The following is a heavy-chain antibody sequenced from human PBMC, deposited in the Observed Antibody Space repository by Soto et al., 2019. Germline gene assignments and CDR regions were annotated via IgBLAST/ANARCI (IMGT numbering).Heavy chain of an antibody. CDR1: GVSISSSNW. Sequence: SETLSLTCAVSGVSISSSNWWSWVRQPPGKGLEWIGEIYHSGSTNYNPSLKSRVTISVDKSKNQFSLKLSSVTAADTAVYYCARSRDYYDSSGYHMRRDYFDYWGQGTLVTVSS. D-gene: IGHD3-22*01. V-gene: IGHV4-4*02. CDR3: ARSRDYYDSSGYHMRRDYFDY. CDR2: IYHSGST. J-gene: IGHJ4*02.